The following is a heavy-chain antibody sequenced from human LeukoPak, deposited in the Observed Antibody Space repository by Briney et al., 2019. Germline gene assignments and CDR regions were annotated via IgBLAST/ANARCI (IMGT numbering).Heavy chain of an antibody. CDR3: ARHVGYSSSWYKVYYYYYYGMDV. D-gene: IGHD6-13*01. CDR2: IYPGDSDT. J-gene: IGHJ6*02. Sequence: GESLQISCKGSGYSFTSYWIGWVRQLPGKGLEWMGIIYPGDSDTRYSPSFQGQVTISADKSISTAYLQWSSLKASDTAMYYCARHVGYSSSWYKVYYYYYYGMDVWGQGTAVTVSS. V-gene: IGHV5-51*01. CDR1: GYSFTSYW.